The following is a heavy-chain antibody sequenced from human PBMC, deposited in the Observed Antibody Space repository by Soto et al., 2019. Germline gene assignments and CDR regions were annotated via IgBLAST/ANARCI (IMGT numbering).Heavy chain of an antibody. D-gene: IGHD2-15*01. Sequence: SETLSLTCTVSGGSISSYYWSWIRQPPGKGLEWIGYIYYSGSTNYNPSLKSRVTISVDTSKNQFSLKLSSVTAADTAVYYCARAGELLLSLDYWGQGTLVTVSS. CDR2: IYYSGST. CDR3: ARAGELLLSLDY. CDR1: GGSISSYY. V-gene: IGHV4-59*01. J-gene: IGHJ4*02.